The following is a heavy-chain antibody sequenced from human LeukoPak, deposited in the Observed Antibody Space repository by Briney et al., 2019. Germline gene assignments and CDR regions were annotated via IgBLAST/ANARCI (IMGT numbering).Heavy chain of an antibody. CDR2: IIPIFGTA. CDR3: ARGPSYYYDSSSYSI. D-gene: IGHD3-22*01. V-gene: IGHV1-69*01. CDR1: GGTFSSYA. Sequence: GSSVKVSCKASGGTFSSYAISWVRQAPGQGLEWMGGIIPIFGTANYAQKFQGRVTITADESTSTAYMELSSLRSEDTAVYYCARGPSYYYDSSSYSIWGQGTLVTVSS. J-gene: IGHJ4*02.